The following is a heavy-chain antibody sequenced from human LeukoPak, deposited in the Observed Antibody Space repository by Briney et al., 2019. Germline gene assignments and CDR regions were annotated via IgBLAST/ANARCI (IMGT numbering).Heavy chain of an antibody. J-gene: IGHJ6*02. CDR1: GGSISSYY. D-gene: IGHD3-10*01. CDR3: ARDPPGGLSYYYYGMDV. Sequence: SETLSLTCTVSGGSISSYYWSWIRQPPGKGLEWIGYIYYSGSTNYNPSLKSRVTISVDTSKNQFSLKLSSVTAADTAVYYCARDPPGGLSYYYYGMDVWGQGTTVTVSS. V-gene: IGHV4-59*01. CDR2: IYYSGST.